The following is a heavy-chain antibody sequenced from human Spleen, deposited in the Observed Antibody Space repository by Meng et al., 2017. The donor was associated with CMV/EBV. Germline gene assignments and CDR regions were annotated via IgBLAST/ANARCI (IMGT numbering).Heavy chain of an antibody. Sequence: GGSLRLSCAASGFNFNSYTMNWVRQAPGKGLEWVSSITSSSSQIYYADSVKGRFTISRDIARSSLYLQMNSLRAEDTAVYYCARDSDDYDFWSAYYTDAFDFWGQGTMVTVSS. V-gene: IGHV3-21*06. D-gene: IGHD3-3*01. J-gene: IGHJ3*01. CDR3: ARDSDDYDFWSAYYTDAFDF. CDR1: GFNFNSYT. CDR2: ITSSSSQI.